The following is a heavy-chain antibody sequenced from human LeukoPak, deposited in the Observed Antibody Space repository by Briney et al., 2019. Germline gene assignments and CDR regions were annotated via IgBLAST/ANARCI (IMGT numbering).Heavy chain of an antibody. CDR3: ARPLVGAAFDY. CDR2: ISYDGSNK. CDR1: GFTFSSYA. D-gene: IGHD1-26*01. Sequence: GRSLRLSCAASGFTFSSYAMHWIRQAPGKGLEWVAVISYDGSNKYYADSVKGRFTISRDNSKNTLYLQMNSLRAEDTAVYYCARPLVGAAFDYWGQGTLVTVSS. V-gene: IGHV3-30-3*01. J-gene: IGHJ4*02.